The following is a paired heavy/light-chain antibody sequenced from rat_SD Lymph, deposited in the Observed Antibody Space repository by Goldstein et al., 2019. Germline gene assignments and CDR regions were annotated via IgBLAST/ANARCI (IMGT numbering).Light chain of an antibody. J-gene: IGKJ2-3*01. CDR2: QVS. CDR1: QSLVYSDGKTY. Sequence: DVVMTQTPPSLSVAIGQSVSISCKSSQSLVYSDGKTYLHWLLQSSGRSPKRLIYQVSNLDSGVPDRFSGTGSQKDFTLKISRVEAKDLGVYYCAQTTHFPYTFGAGTKLELK. CDR3: AQTTHFPYT. V-gene: IGKV1S14*01.
Heavy chain of an antibody. CDR3: ANWDWFAY. Sequence: EVKLVESGGGLVLPGASLKLSCIVSGFTFSDYWMRWVRQAPGKGLEFIGEIKPDGSKTNYAPSMKGRFTISRDNAKNTLYLQMSSVRSEDTATYYCANWDWFAYWGQGTLVTVSS. CDR1: GFTFSDYW. J-gene: IGHJ3*01. V-gene: IGHV11-9*01. CDR2: IKPDGSKT. D-gene: IGHD5-1*01.